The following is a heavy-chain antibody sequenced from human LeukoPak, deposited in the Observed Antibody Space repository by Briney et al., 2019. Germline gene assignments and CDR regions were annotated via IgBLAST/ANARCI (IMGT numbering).Heavy chain of an antibody. D-gene: IGHD3-9*01. CDR2: IYYSGST. J-gene: IGHJ1*01. Sequence: KSSETLSLTCTVSGGSISSGGYYWSWIRQHPGKGLEWIGYIYYSGSTNYNPSLKSRVAISVDTSKNQFSLKLSSVTAADTAVYYCARGHHPRYFDWLLRSEYFQHWGQGTLVTVSS. V-gene: IGHV4-31*03. CDR1: GGSISSGGYY. CDR3: ARGHHPRYFDWLLRSEYFQH.